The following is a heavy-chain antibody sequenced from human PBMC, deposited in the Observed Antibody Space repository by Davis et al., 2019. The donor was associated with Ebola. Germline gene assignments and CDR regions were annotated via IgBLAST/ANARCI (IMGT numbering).Heavy chain of an antibody. J-gene: IGHJ4*02. V-gene: IGHV3-73*01. Sequence: PGGSLRLSCAASGFTFSGSAMHWVRQASGKGLEWVGRIRSKANSYATAYAASVKGRFTISRDDSKNTLYLQMNSLKTEDTAVYYCTTGDYYGSGSYVDYWGQGTLVTVSS. CDR3: TTGDYYGSGSYVDY. D-gene: IGHD3-10*01. CDR2: IRSKANSYAT. CDR1: GFTFSGSA.